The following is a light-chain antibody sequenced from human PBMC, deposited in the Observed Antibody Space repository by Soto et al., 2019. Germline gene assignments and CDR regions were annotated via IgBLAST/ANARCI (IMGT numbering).Light chain of an antibody. Sequence: LSPRDRATLSCRASQSVSSNYLAWYQQKPGQAPRLLIYGASSRATGIPDRFSGSGSGTDFTLTISRLEPEDFAVYYCQRYGTSLPLTFGGGTKVDIK. V-gene: IGKV3-20*01. CDR2: GAS. CDR1: QSVSSNY. J-gene: IGKJ4*01. CDR3: QRYGTSLPLT.